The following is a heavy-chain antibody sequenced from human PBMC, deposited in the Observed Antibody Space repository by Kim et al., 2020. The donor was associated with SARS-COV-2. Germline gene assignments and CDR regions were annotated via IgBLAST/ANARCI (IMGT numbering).Heavy chain of an antibody. V-gene: IGHV4-34*01. D-gene: IGHD3-10*01. J-gene: IGHJ4*02. Sequence: NPSLKSRVTISVDTSKNQFSLKLSSVTAADTAVYYCARSPYYGSGSYPDYWGQGTLVTVSS. CDR3: ARSPYYGSGSYPDY.